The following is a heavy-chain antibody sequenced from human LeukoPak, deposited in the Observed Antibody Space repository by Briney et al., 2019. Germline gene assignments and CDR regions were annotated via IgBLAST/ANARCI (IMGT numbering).Heavy chain of an antibody. J-gene: IGHJ4*02. D-gene: IGHD3-10*01. CDR2: IKNDGSEE. CDR1: GFTFSSYW. Sequence: PGGSLRLSCAASGFTFSSYWMRWIRQAPGKGLERVANIKNDGSEEYYVDSVKGRFTISRDNAKNSLFLQMNSLTVEDTAVYYCARAIRGSAVDTGDRRGQGTLVTVSS. CDR3: ARAIRGSAVDTGDR. V-gene: IGHV3-7*01.